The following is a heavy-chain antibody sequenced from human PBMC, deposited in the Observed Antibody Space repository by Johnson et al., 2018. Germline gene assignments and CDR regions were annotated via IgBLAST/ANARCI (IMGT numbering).Heavy chain of an antibody. CDR3: AKELEVVGYYYYYMDV. V-gene: IGHV3-30*18. CDR2: ISEDGSNK. D-gene: IGHD3-16*02. CDR1: GFTFSVYG. Sequence: QVQLVESGGGVVQPGRSLRLSCATSGFTFSVYGMHWVRQAPGKGLEWVAVISEDGSNKYYADSVKGRFTISSDNSKNTLYLQMNSLRAEETAVYYCAKELEVVGYYYYYMDVWGKGTTVTVSS. J-gene: IGHJ6*03.